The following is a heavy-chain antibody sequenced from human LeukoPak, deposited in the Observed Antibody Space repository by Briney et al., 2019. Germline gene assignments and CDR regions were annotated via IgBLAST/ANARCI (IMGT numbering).Heavy chain of an antibody. D-gene: IGHD2-15*01. CDR1: GFTFSSYS. Sequence: GGSLRLSCAASGFTFSSYSMNWVRQAPGKGLEWVSSISSSSSYIYYADSVKGRFTISRDNAKNSLYLQMNSLRAEDTAVYYCARGRRRYCSGGSCSDYWGQGTLVTVSS. CDR3: ARGRRRYCSGGSCSDY. V-gene: IGHV3-21*01. CDR2: ISSSSSYI. J-gene: IGHJ4*02.